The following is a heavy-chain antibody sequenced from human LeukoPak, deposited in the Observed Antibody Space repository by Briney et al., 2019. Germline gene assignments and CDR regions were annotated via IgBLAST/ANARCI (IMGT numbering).Heavy chain of an antibody. CDR1: TSR. CDR3: ARDLWNFSDDSGYYRDFDS. J-gene: IGHJ5*01. Sequence: GASVKVSCKATSRISWVRQAPGQGPEWMGWIGSYGGDTYYAQKFQGRVTVTTDTSTSTVYMELRSLRSDATAVYYCARDLWNFSDDSGYYRDFDSWGQGTLVTVSS. V-gene: IGHV1-18*01. D-gene: IGHD3-22*01. CDR2: IGSYGGDT.